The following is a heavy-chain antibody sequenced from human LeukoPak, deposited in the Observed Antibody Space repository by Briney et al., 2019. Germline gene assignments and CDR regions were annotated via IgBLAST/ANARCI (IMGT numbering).Heavy chain of an antibody. V-gene: IGHV1-46*01. Sequence: GASVKVSCKASGYTFTSYYMHWVRQAPGQGLEWMGIINPSGGSTSYAQKFQGRVTMTRDTSTSTVYMELSSLRSEDTAVYYCARGGEALWFGELNWFDPWGQGTLVTVSS. CDR2: INPSGGST. CDR1: GYTFTSYY. CDR3: ARGGEALWFGELNWFDP. D-gene: IGHD3-10*01. J-gene: IGHJ5*02.